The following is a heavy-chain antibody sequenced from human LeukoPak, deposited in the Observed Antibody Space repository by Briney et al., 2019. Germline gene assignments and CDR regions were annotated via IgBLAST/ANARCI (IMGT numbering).Heavy chain of an antibody. D-gene: IGHD3-10*01. Sequence: SETLSLTCTVSGGSISSGDYYWSWIRQPPGKGLEWIGYIYDSGSTYYNPSLKSRVTISVDTSKNQFSLKLSSVTAADTAVYYCAREPRYGSGSYYNYMDVWGKGTTVTVSS. CDR3: AREPRYGSGSYYNYMDV. CDR2: IYDSGST. CDR1: GGSISSGDYY. J-gene: IGHJ6*03. V-gene: IGHV4-30-4*08.